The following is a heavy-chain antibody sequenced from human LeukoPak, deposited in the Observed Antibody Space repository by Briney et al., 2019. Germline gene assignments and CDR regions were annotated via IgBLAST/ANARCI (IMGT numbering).Heavy chain of an antibody. CDR3: ARTTSMTASGYDY. CDR1: GYTFTNYH. CDR2: INPDTGDK. D-gene: IGHD2-21*02. J-gene: IGHJ4*02. Sequence: ASVKVSCKASGYTFTNYHINWVRQASGQGLEWMTWINPDTGDKGYARKFQDRVNITTDASISTAYMELSSLSSEDTAVYFCARTTSMTASGYDYWGQGTLVTVSS. V-gene: IGHV1-8*03.